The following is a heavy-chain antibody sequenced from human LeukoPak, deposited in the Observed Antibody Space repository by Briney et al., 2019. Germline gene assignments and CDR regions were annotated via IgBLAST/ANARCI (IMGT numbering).Heavy chain of an antibody. J-gene: IGHJ5*02. CDR2: IRSKAYGGTT. CDR3: TVQVVPSDNWFDP. CDR1: GFTFSSYA. Sequence: PGGSLRLSCAASGFTFSSYAMTWVRQAPGKGLEWIGLIRSKAYGGTTEYAASVKGRFTISGDDSKSIAYVQMNSLKTEDTAVYHCTVQVVPSDNWFDPWGQGTLVTVSS. D-gene: IGHD2-8*02. V-gene: IGHV3-49*04.